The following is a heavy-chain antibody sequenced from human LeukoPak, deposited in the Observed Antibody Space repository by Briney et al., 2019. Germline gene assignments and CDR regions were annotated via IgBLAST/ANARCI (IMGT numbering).Heavy chain of an antibody. CDR1: GGSISSGGYY. V-gene: IGHV4-31*03. CDR3: ARDLAIKGYCSSTSCPEDCYGMDV. CDR2: IYYSGGT. Sequence: SQTLSLTCTVSGGSISSGGYYWRWIRQHPGKGLEWIGYIYYSGGTYYNPSLKSRVTISVDTSKNQFSLKLSSVTAADTAVYYCARDLAIKGYCSSTSCPEDCYGMDVWGQGTTVTVSS. J-gene: IGHJ6*02. D-gene: IGHD2-2*01.